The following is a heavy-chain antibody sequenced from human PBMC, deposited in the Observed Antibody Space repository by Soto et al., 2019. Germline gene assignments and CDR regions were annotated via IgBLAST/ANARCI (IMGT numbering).Heavy chain of an antibody. D-gene: IGHD3-10*01. CDR3: ARVVWFGEDHSFDY. Sequence: LSLTCTVSGGSISSYYWSWIRQPPGKGLEWIGYIYYSGSTNYNPSLKSRVTISVDTSKNQFSLKLSSVTAADTAVYYCARVVWFGEDHSFDYWGQGTLVTVSS. CDR2: IYYSGST. V-gene: IGHV4-59*01. J-gene: IGHJ4*02. CDR1: GGSISSYY.